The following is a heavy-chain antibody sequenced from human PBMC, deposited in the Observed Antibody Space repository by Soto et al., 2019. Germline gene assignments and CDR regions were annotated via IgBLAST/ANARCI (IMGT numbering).Heavy chain of an antibody. CDR3: ASRSTISRGFDY. Sequence: QLQLRESGPGLVKPSETLSLTCTVSGGSIISNNHYWGWIRQPPGKGLEWIGNIYYSGTTYYNPSLKSRVTMSVDTSKGQFSLKLSSMTVADTAVYFCASRSTISRGFDYWGQGTLVTVSS. D-gene: IGHD3-9*01. J-gene: IGHJ4*02. CDR2: IYYSGTT. V-gene: IGHV4-39*01. CDR1: GGSIISNNHY.